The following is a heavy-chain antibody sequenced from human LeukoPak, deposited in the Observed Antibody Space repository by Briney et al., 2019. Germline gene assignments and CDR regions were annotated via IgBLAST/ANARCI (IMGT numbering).Heavy chain of an antibody. CDR3: ARVFGATNFDY. V-gene: IGHV3-66*01. D-gene: IGHD4/OR15-4a*01. CDR2: LYSGGSK. CDR1: GFTVSSNY. J-gene: IGHJ4*02. Sequence: GGSLILSCAASGFTVSSNYMSWVRQAPGKGLEWVSVLYSGGSKYYADSVKGRFTISRDTSKNTLYLQMNSLRAEDTAVYYCARVFGATNFDYWGQGTLVTVSS.